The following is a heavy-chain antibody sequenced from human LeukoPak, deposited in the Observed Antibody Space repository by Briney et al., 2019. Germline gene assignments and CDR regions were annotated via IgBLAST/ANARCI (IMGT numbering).Heavy chain of an antibody. J-gene: IGHJ3*02. CDR2: INPNSGGT. V-gene: IGHV1-2*02. CDR1: GYTFTGYY. CDR3: ASMTAAGTPMGAFDI. Sequence: ASVKVSCKASGYTFTGYYMHWVRQAPGQGLEWMGWINPNSGGTNYAQKFQGRVTMTRDTSISTAYMELRSLRSDDTAVYYCASMTAAGTPMGAFDIWGQGTMVTVSS. D-gene: IGHD6-13*01.